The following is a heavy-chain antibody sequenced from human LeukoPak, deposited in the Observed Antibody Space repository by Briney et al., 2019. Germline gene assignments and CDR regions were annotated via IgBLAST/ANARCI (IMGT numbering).Heavy chain of an antibody. Sequence: ASVKVSCKASGYSFTSYYMHCVPQAPGQGLEGVVVINPSGSSTTYAQRFQGRVTMTRNISTSTDYMELTSLTPDDTAMYYCARDNSVGETAWWFDPWGQGTLVTASS. J-gene: IGHJ5*02. CDR3: ARDNSVGETAWWFDP. D-gene: IGHD2-21*02. CDR2: INPSGSST. CDR1: GYSFTSYY. V-gene: IGHV1-46*01.